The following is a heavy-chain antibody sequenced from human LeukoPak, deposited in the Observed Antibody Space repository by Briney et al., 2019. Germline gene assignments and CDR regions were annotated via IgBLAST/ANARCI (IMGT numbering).Heavy chain of an antibody. CDR1: GGSFSGCY. J-gene: IGHJ2*01. V-gene: IGHV4-34*01. CDR2: INHSGST. CDR3: ARRLDL. Sequence: SETLSLTCAVYGGSFSGCYWSWTRQPPGKGLEWIGEINHSGSTNYNPSLKSRVTISVDTSKHQFSLKLSSVTAADSAVYFCARRLDLWGRGTLVTVSS.